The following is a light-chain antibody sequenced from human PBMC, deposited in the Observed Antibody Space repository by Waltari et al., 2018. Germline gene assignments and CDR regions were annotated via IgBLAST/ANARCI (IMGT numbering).Light chain of an antibody. CDR1: NSNIGTNY. V-gene: IGLV1-51*01. CDR2: ENN. J-gene: IGLJ1*01. Sequence: QSVLTQPPSVSAAPGQKVTISCSGSNSNIGTNYVSWYQQRPGTAPKVLIYENNKRPSGIPDRFSASKSGTSTTLDITGLQAGDEADYHCGTWDSSLSAHVFGTGTRVTVL. CDR3: GTWDSSLSAHV.